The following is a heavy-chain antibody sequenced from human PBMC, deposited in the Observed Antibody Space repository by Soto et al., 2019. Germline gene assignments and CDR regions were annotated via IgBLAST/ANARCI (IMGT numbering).Heavy chain of an antibody. D-gene: IGHD3-10*01. CDR3: ARGGFGYGNYYYGMDV. V-gene: IGHV3-74*01. CDR1: GFTFSSYW. CDR2: INSYDNST. J-gene: IGHJ6*02. Sequence: EVQLVESGGDLVQPGGSLRLSCAASGFTFSSYWMHWVRQAPGKGLVWVSRINSYDNSTTYADSVEGRFTISRDNAKKAVYLQMNSLSVEDTAVYYCARGGFGYGNYYYGMDVWGRGTAVTVSS.